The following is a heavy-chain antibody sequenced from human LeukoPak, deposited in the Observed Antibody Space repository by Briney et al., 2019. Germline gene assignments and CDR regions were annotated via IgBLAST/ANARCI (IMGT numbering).Heavy chain of an antibody. V-gene: IGHV4-30-2*01. J-gene: IGHJ4*02. CDR2: IYHSGST. D-gene: IGHD3-22*01. CDR3: ARGNGSGYYPGIIDY. CDR1: GGSISSGGYS. Sequence: SQTLSLTCAVSGGSISSGGYSWSWIRQPPGKGLEWIGDIYHSGSTYYNPSLKSRVTISVDRSKNQFSLKLSSVTAADTAVYYCARGNGSGYYPGIIDYWGQGTLVTVSS.